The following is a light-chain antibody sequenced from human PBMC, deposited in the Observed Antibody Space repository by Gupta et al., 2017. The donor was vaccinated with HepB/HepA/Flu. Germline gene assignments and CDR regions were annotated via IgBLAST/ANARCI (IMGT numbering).Light chain of an antibody. CDR1: SSNIGRNT. V-gene: IGLV1-44*01. J-gene: IGLJ2*01. Sequence: QSVLTQPPSASGTPGQRVTISCSGSSSNIGRNTVHWYQQVQGTAPKLFMYNNHQRPSGVPDRFSGSKAGTSASRETTGLQSEDEADYFCAAGDDSLKGGVFGGGTKLT. CDR2: NNH. CDR3: AAGDDSLKGGV.